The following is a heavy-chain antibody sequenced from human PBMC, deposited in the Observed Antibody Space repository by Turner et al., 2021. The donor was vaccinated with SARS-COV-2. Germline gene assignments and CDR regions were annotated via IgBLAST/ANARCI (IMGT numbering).Heavy chain of an antibody. V-gene: IGHV4-34*01. Sequence: QVQLHQWGARLFKPSETLSLACAVYGGSFSGYYWGWIRQPPGKGLERFGTIDHSGSTNYNPTFKSRVTISVDKSKNQFYLKLSSVTAADTAVYYCARGLWIFGARFDYWGQGTLVTVSS. D-gene: IGHD3-3*01. CDR1: GGSFSGYY. CDR2: IDHSGST. J-gene: IGHJ4*02. CDR3: ARGLWIFGARFDY.